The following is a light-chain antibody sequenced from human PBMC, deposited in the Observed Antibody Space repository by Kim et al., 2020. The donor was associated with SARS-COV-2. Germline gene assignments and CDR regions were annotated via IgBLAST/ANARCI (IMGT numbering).Light chain of an antibody. J-gene: IGLJ1*01. V-gene: IGLV2-23*01. Sequence: GHSVTIYRTQTSSDVGRYNLVSWYQQHPGKAPKLMIYEGSKRPSGVSNRFSGSKSGNTASLTISGLQAEDEADYYCCSYAGSSTYVFGTGTKVTVL. CDR3: CSYAGSSTYV. CDR1: SSDVGRYNL. CDR2: EGS.